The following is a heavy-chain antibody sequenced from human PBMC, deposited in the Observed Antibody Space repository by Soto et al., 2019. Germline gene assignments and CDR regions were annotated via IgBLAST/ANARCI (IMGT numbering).Heavy chain of an antibody. CDR1: GGSFGGYY. V-gene: IGHV4-34*01. J-gene: IGHJ6*02. Sequence: SETLSLTCAVYGGSFGGYYWSWIRQPPGKGLEWIGEINHSGSTNYNPSLKSRVTISVDASKNQFSLKLSSVTAADTAVYYCASESWGVGYYYYGMDVWGQGTTVTVSS. D-gene: IGHD1-26*01. CDR2: INHSGST. CDR3: ASESWGVGYYYYGMDV.